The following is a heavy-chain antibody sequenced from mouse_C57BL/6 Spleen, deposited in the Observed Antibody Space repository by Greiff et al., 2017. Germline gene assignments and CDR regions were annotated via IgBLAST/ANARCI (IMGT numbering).Heavy chain of an antibody. V-gene: IGHV5-6*01. CDR1: GFTFSSYG. Sequence: EVMLVESGGDLVKPGGSLKLSCAASGFTFSSYGMSWVRQTPDKRLEWVATISSGGSYTYYPDSLKGRFTISRDNAKNTLYLKMSSLKSEDTAMYYCARQGHYYGSRWDFDVWGTGTTVTVSS. J-gene: IGHJ1*03. D-gene: IGHD1-1*01. CDR3: ARQGHYYGSRWDFDV. CDR2: ISSGGSYT.